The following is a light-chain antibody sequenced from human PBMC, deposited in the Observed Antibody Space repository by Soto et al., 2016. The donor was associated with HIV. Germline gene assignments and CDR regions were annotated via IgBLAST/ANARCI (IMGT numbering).Light chain of an antibody. V-gene: IGKV1-5*03. Sequence: DIQMTQSPSTLSASVGDTVTITCRASQTISSRLAWYQQKPGKAPKVLIYKASSLESGVPSRFSGSGSGTEFTLTITTLQPDDVATYYCQQYNTYPWTFGQGTKVE. CDR2: KAS. CDR1: QTISSR. J-gene: IGKJ1*01. CDR3: QQYNTYPWT.